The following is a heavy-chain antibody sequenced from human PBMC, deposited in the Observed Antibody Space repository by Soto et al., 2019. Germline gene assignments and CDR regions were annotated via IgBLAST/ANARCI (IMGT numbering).Heavy chain of an antibody. CDR2: ISGDGSVT. V-gene: IGHV3-23*01. CDR1: EFPFNNYA. CDR3: AKDDFKSDRTNAWLDR. Sequence: GGSLRLSCAASEFPFNNYAMNWVRLTPGRGLEWVSGISGDGSVTYYADSVKGRFTISRDNSKGTLYLQMNSLRVEDTALYYCAKDDFKSDRTNAWLDRWGQGTLVRVSS. D-gene: IGHD3-3*01. J-gene: IGHJ5*02.